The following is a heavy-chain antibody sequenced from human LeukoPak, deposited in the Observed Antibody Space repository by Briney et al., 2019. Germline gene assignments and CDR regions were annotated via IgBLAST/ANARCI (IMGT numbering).Heavy chain of an antibody. Sequence: SQTLSLTCTVSGGSISWGDYYWSWIRQPPGKGLEWSGYIYYSGSTYYNPSLKSRVTISVDTSKNQFSLKLSSVTAADTAVYYCATLRVATPYYFDYWGQGTLVTVS. D-gene: IGHD5-12*01. J-gene: IGHJ4*02. CDR3: ATLRVATPYYFDY. V-gene: IGHV4-30-4*08. CDR2: IYYSGST. CDR1: GGSISWGDYY.